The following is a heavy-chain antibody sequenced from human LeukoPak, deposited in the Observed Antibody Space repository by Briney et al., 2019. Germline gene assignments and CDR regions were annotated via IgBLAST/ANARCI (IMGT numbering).Heavy chain of an antibody. CDR3: ARDLYYDSSGYDY. V-gene: IGHV1-2*02. J-gene: IGHJ4*02. CDR1: GYTFTGYY. CDR2: INPNSGDT. Sequence: ASVKVSCKASGYTFTGYYLHWVRQAPGQGPEWMGWINPNSGDTNYAQKFQGRVTMTRDTSISTAYMELSRLRSDDTAVYYCARDLYYDSSGYDYWGQGTLVTVSS. D-gene: IGHD3-22*01.